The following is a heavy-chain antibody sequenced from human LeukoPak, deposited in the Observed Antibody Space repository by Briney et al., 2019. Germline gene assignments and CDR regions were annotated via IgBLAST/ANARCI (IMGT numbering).Heavy chain of an antibody. CDR2: ISGSGGST. Sequence: PGGSLRLSCAASGFTFSSYAMSWVRQAPGKGLEWVSAISGSGGSTYYADSVKGRFTISRDNSKNTLYLQMNSLRAEDTAVYYCAKVGYYYDGSGLYSGNFDYWGQGTLVTVSS. CDR1: GFTFSSYA. V-gene: IGHV3-23*01. J-gene: IGHJ4*02. CDR3: AKVGYYYDGSGLYSGNFDY. D-gene: IGHD3-22*01.